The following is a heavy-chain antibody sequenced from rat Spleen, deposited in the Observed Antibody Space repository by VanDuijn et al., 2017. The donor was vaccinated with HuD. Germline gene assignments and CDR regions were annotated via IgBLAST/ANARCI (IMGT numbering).Heavy chain of an antibody. J-gene: IGHJ2*01. CDR3: ARWGDY. CDR2: IWGNGDT. Sequence: QVQLKVSGPGLVKPSLTLSLTCTVSGFSLSSYGVLWVRQPPAKGLEWMGVIWGNGDTNYNSALKSRLSISRDTSKSQLFLQMNSLQTEDTAMYFCARWGDYWGQGVMVTVSS. V-gene: IGHV2-13*01. CDR1: GFSLSSYG.